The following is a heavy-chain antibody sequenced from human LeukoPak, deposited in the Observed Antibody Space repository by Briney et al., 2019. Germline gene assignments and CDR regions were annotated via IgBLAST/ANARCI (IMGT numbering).Heavy chain of an antibody. Sequence: PGGSLRLSCAASGFTFSSYAMHWVRQAPGKGLEWVAIISYDGSNKYYADSVKGRFTISRDNSKNTLYLQMNSLRAEDTAVYYCARDSGWLQIEYYFDYWGQGTLVTVSS. J-gene: IGHJ4*02. CDR3: ARDSGWLQIEYYFDY. CDR1: GFTFSSYA. D-gene: IGHD5-24*01. V-gene: IGHV3-30-3*01. CDR2: ISYDGSNK.